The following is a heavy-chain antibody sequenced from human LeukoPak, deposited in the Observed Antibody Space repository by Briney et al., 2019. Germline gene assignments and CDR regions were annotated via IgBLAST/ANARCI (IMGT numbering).Heavy chain of an antibody. CDR1: GGSLSSNSYY. J-gene: IGHJ6*02. Sequence: PETLSLTCTVSGGSLSSNSYYWGWPRQPAGMGGEWVGSIYESGSTSYHPYLTSRVTISVDTSKNQSSLKLSSVTAADTAVYNCPLIVATTRLGYYYYGMDVWGEGTTVTVS. CDR2: IYESGST. CDR3: PLIVATTRLGYYYYGMDV. D-gene: IGHD5-12*01. V-gene: IGHV4-39*01.